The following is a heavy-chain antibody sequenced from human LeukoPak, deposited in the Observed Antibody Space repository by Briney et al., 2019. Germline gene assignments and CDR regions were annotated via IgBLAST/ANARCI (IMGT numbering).Heavy chain of an antibody. J-gene: IGHJ6*03. CDR1: GGSFSGYY. V-gene: IGHV4-34*01. Sequence: SETLSLTCAVYGGSFSGYYWSWIRQPPGKGLEWIGEINHSGSTNYNPSLKSRVTISVDTSKNQFSLKLSSVTAADTAVYYCARGYCTNGACSENYYYYYMDVWGKGTTVTVSS. CDR2: INHSGST. D-gene: IGHD2-8*01. CDR3: ARGYCTNGACSENYYYYYMDV.